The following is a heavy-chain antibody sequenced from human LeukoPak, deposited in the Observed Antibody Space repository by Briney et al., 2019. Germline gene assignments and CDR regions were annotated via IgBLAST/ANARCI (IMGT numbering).Heavy chain of an antibody. J-gene: IGHJ6*03. Sequence: SETLSLTCTVSGYSISSGYYWGWIRQPPGKGLEWIGSIYHSGSTYYNPSLKSRVTISVDTSKNQFSLKLSSVTAADTAVYYCARGVTNYDFWSGYWTYGLYYYYYMDVWGKGTTVTVSS. CDR1: GYSISSGYY. CDR2: IYHSGST. CDR3: ARGVTNYDFWSGYWTYGLYYYYYMDV. D-gene: IGHD3-3*01. V-gene: IGHV4-38-2*02.